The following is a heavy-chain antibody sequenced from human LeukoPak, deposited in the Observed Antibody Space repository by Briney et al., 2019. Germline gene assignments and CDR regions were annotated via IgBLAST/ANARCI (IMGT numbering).Heavy chain of an antibody. D-gene: IGHD6-13*01. CDR1: GGTFSSYA. CDR3: AIVSSGYSSPLYYMDV. CDR2: IIPIFGTA. Sequence: ASVKVSCKASGGTFSSYAISWVRQAPGQGLEWMGGIIPIFGTANYAQEFQGRVTITADESTSTAYMELSSLRSEDTAVYYCAIVSSGYSSPLYYMDVWGKGTTVTVSS. V-gene: IGHV1-69*01. J-gene: IGHJ6*03.